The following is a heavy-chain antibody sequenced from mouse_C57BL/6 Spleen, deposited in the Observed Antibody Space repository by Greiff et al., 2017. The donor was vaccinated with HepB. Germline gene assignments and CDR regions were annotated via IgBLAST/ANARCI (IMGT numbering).Heavy chain of an antibody. CDR2: IRSKSNNYAT. V-gene: IGHV10-1*01. Sequence: EVKLVESGGGLVQPKGSLKLSCAASGFSFNTYAMNWVRQAPGKGLEWVARIRSKSNNYATYYADSVKDRFTISRDDSESMLYLQMNNLKTEDTAMYYCVRTYGSSYDAMDYWGQGTSVTVSS. CDR3: VRTYGSSYDAMDY. CDR1: GFSFNTYA. J-gene: IGHJ4*01. D-gene: IGHD1-1*01.